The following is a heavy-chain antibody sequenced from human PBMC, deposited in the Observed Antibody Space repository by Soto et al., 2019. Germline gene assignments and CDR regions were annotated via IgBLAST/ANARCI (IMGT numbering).Heavy chain of an antibody. V-gene: IGHV3-23*01. D-gene: IGHD2-8*02. Sequence: GGSLRLSCAASGFICSSYDMSWVRKAPGQGLEWVSTILVSDSTHYEDSVRGRFTISRDRSKNTVYLQMNSLTAGDTAVYYCAKATATGGGAFDIGGQGTRVTVSS. CDR3: AKATATGGGAFDI. CDR1: GFICSSYD. J-gene: IGHJ3*02. CDR2: ILVSDST.